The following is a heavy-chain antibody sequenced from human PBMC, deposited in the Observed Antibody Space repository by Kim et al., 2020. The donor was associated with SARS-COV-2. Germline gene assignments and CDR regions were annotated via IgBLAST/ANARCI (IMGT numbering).Heavy chain of an antibody. CDR2: ST. J-gene: IGHJ5*02. Sequence: STNYTPSLKSRVTISVDTSKNQFSLKLSSVTAADTAVYYCARGKGSWFDPWGQGTLVTVSS. V-gene: IGHV4-59*09. CDR3: ARGKGSWFDP.